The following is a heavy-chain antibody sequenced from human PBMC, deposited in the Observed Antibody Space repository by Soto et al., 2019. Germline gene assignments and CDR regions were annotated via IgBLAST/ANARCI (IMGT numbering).Heavy chain of an antibody. CDR1: GGSISSYY. CDR2: IYYSGST. V-gene: IGHV4-59*08. Sequence: SETLSLTCTVSGGSISSYYWSWIRQPPGKGLEWIGYIYYSGSTNYNPSLKSRVTISVDTSKNQFSLKLSSVTAADTAVYYCARRFAGAVAGYYYYYMDVWSKGTTVTVPS. CDR3: ARRFAGAVAGYYYYYMDV. D-gene: IGHD6-19*01. J-gene: IGHJ6*03.